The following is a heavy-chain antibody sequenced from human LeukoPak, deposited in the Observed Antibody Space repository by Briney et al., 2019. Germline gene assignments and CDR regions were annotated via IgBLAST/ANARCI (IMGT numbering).Heavy chain of an antibody. CDR3: ARDDSSGYYHPDFDY. Sequence: ASVKVSCKASGYIFTNYYIHWVRQAPGQGLEWMGIINPSGGSTSYAQKFQGRVTMTRDTSISTAYMELSRLRSDDTAVYYCARDDSSGYYHPDFDYWGQGTLVTVSS. J-gene: IGHJ4*02. CDR2: INPSGGST. V-gene: IGHV1-46*01. D-gene: IGHD3-22*01. CDR1: GYIFTNYY.